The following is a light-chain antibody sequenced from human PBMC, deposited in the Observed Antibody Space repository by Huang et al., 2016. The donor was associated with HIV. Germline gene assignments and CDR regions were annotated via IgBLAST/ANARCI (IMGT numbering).Light chain of an antibody. V-gene: IGKV3-15*01. CDR1: RSVSSN. Sequence: IVMTQSPATLSVSPGERVTLSCRANRSVSSNLAWYQQIPGQAPRRLSYGSSTRAPGIPARFSGSGSGTDFSLTISSLQSEDFALYYCHQYNNWLLSFGGGTRVDI. CDR3: HQYNNWLLS. CDR2: GSS. J-gene: IGKJ4*01.